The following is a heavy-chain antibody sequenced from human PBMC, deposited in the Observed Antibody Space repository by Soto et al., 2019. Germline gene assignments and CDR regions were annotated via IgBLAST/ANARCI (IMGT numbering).Heavy chain of an antibody. Sequence: SETLSLTCAVYGGSFSGYYWSWIRQPPGKGLEWIGEINHSGSTNYNPSLKSRVTISVDTSKNQFSRKLSSVTAADTAVYYCASVKRSTSFGVVIRSGYYFDYWGQGTLVTVSS. J-gene: IGHJ4*02. D-gene: IGHD3-3*01. V-gene: IGHV4-34*01. CDR1: GGSFSGYY. CDR3: ASVKRSTSFGVVIRSGYYFDY. CDR2: INHSGST.